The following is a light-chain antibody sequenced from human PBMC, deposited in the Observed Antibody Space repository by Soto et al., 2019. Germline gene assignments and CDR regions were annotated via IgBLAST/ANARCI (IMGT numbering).Light chain of an antibody. CDR1: QSVSSSY. V-gene: IGKV3-20*01. Sequence: ELVLTQSQVNLSLSPGERATLSCSASQSVSSSYLAWYQQNPGQAPRLLIYGASSRATAIPDRFSGSGSGTDFTVTISRIEPEDFAVYYCKQYGSSPLPSFGSGYTFGQGTKLEI. J-gene: IGKJ2*01. CDR2: GAS. CDR3: KQYGSSPLPSFGSGYT.